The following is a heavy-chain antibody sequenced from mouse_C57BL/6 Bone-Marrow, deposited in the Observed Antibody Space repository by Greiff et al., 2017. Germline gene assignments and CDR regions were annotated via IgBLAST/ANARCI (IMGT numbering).Heavy chain of an antibody. V-gene: IGHV1-63*01. J-gene: IGHJ1*03. CDR1: GYTFTNYW. Sequence: QVQLQQSGAELVRPGTSVKMSCKASGYTFTNYWIGWAKQRPGHGLEWIGDIYPGGGSTNYNEKFKGKATLTADKSSSTAYMQFSSLTSEDSAIYYCARDQGDYWYFDVWGTGTTVTVSS. CDR3: ARDQGDYWYFDV. CDR2: IYPGGGST.